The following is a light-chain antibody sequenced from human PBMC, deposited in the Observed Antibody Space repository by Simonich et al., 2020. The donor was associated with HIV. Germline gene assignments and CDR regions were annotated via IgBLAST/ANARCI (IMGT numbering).Light chain of an antibody. V-gene: IGKV3-15*01. CDR2: GAS. CDR1: QRVTSN. CDR3: QQYNNWPPLT. Sequence: EIVMTQSPATLSVSPGERATLSCRASQRVTSNLAWYQQKPGQAPRLLIYGASTRATGIPARFSGSGSGTEFNLTISSLQSEDSAVYYCQQYNNWPPLTFGGGTKVEIK. J-gene: IGKJ4*01.